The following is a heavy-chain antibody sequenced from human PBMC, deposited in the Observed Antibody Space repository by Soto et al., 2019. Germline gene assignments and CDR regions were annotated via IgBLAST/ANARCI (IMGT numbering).Heavy chain of an antibody. Sequence: GGSLRLSCAASGFTFDDYAMHWVRQAPGKGLEWVSGISWNSGSMGYADSVKGRFTISRDNAKNSLYLQMNSLRAEDTALYYCAKDISSYEALSSGGYYYYGMDVWGQGTTVTVSS. J-gene: IGHJ6*02. CDR3: AKDISSYEALSSGGYYYYGMDV. CDR2: ISWNSGSM. D-gene: IGHD6-19*01. CDR1: GFTFDDYA. V-gene: IGHV3-9*01.